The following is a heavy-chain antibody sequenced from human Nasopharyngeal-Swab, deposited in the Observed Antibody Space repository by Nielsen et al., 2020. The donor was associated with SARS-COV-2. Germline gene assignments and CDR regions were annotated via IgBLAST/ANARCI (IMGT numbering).Heavy chain of an antibody. CDR3: AKGKKWELQAFDY. CDR1: GFTFSSYS. Sequence: GGSLRLSCAASGFTFSSYSMNWVRQAPGKGLEWVSSISSSSSYIYYADSVKGRFTISRDNSKNTLYLQMNSLRAEDTAVYYCAKGKKWELQAFDYWGQGTLVTVSS. D-gene: IGHD1-26*01. CDR2: ISSSSSYI. V-gene: IGHV3-21*04. J-gene: IGHJ4*02.